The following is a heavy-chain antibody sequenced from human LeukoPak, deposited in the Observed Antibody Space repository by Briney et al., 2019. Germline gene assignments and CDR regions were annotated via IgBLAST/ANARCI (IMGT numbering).Heavy chain of an antibody. J-gene: IGHJ4*02. D-gene: IGHD3-10*01. CDR3: ARDLIGRYTFDY. CDR2: MSPDGNKK. V-gene: IGHV3-30-3*01. CDR1: GFTFSDYN. Sequence: GRSLRLSCAASGFTFSDYNMHWVRHAPGKGLDWVALMSPDGNKKYYADSVKGRYTISRDNSKNTVDLQLNSLRAEDTAVYYCARDLIGRYTFDYCGQGTLVTVSS.